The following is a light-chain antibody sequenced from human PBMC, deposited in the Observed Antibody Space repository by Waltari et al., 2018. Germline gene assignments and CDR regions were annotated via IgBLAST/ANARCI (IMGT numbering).Light chain of an antibody. Sequence: EIVMRQSPATLSVSPGERVTLSCRASQSTTDSLAWYPQRSGQAPSLLIYRASVRATGVPARFSGSGSGTEFTLTITSLQSEDFAVYYCQQYHEWPRTFGQGTRVDIK. CDR1: QSTTDS. CDR2: RAS. J-gene: IGKJ1*01. CDR3: QQYHEWPRT. V-gene: IGKV3-15*01.